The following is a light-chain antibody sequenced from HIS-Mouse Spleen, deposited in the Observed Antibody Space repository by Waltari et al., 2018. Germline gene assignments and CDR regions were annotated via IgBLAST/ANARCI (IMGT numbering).Light chain of an antibody. CDR2: DVS. V-gene: IGLV2-14*03. CDR1: SSDVGGYNY. CDR3: SSYTSSSVV. J-gene: IGLJ2*01. Sequence: QSALTQPASVSGSPGQSITISCTGTSSDVGGYNYVSWYQQHPGKAPKLMISDVSNPPSGVSNRFSGSKSGNTASLTISGLQAEDEADYYCSSYTSSSVVFGGGTKLTVL.